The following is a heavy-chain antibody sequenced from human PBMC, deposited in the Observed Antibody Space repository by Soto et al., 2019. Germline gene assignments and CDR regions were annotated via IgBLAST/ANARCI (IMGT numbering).Heavy chain of an antibody. Sequence: GGSLRLSCAASGFTFSDHYMDWVRQAPGKGLEWVGRTRNKANSYTTEYAASVKGRFTISRDDSKNSLYLQMNSLKTEDTAVYYCASDRNLNFDYWGQGTLVTVSS. CDR2: TRNKANSYTT. V-gene: IGHV3-72*01. J-gene: IGHJ4*02. CDR3: ASDRNLNFDY. CDR1: GFTFSDHY. D-gene: IGHD4-4*01.